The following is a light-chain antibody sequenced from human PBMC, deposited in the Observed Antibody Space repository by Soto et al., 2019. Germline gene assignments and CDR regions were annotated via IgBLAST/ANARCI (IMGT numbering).Light chain of an antibody. CDR2: GAS. V-gene: IGKV3-15*01. CDR1: QSVSSN. Sequence: EIVMTQSPATLSVSPGERATLSCRASQSVSSNLAWYQQKPGQAPRLLIYGASTRATGIPARFSGSGSGTEFTLIISSQQSEDFAVYYCQQYNNWPPLTFGPGTKVDIK. J-gene: IGKJ3*01. CDR3: QQYNNWPPLT.